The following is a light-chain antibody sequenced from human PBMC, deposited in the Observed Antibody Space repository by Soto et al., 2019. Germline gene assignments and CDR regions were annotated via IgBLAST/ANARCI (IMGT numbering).Light chain of an antibody. CDR3: QSYDASNLV. CDR1: SGFIASNH. Sequence: NFMLTQPHSVSESPGKTVTISCTRNSGFIASNHVQWYQQRPGSAPTTIIYDDNQRPSGVPDRFSGSIDSSPNSASLTISGLKTEDEADYYCQSYDASNLVFGGGTKLTVL. J-gene: IGLJ3*02. V-gene: IGLV6-57*03. CDR2: DDN.